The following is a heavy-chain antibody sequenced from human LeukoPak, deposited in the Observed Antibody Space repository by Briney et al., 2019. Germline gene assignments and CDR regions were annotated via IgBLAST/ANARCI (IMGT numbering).Heavy chain of an antibody. J-gene: IGHJ4*02. D-gene: IGHD3-10*01. CDR1: GFSFTTYW. Sequence: GGSLRLSCAASGFSFTTYWMTWVRQAPGKGLEWVANINQDGSEEHYVDAVKGRFTISRDNAKNSLFLQMSSLRAGDTAVYYCARVGNLARGVTNYFDYWGQGTLVTVSS. CDR3: ARVGNLARGVTNYFDY. CDR2: INQDGSEE. V-gene: IGHV3-7*01.